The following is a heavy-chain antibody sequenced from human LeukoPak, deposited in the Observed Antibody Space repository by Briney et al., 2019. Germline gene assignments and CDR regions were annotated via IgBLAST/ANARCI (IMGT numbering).Heavy chain of an antibody. D-gene: IGHD6-19*01. V-gene: IGHV3-48*01. CDR3: ARSGWYDDFDY. CDR2: LSRSTTII. CDR1: GFNFNIYS. Sequence: GGSLRLSCAASGFNFNIYSMNWVRQAPGKGLEGISYLSRSTTIIYYADSVKGRFTISRDNAKSSLYLQMNSLRAEDTAMYYCARSGWYDDFDYLGQGTLVTVSS. J-gene: IGHJ4*02.